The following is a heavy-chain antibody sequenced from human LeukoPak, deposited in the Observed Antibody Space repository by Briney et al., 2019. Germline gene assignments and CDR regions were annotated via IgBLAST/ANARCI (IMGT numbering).Heavy chain of an antibody. V-gene: IGHV1-46*01. D-gene: IGHD3-9*01. CDR3: ARGVNYDILTGYSRA. CDR2: INPSGGST. Sequence: ASVKVSCKASGYTFTSYYMHWVRQAPGQGLEWVGIINPSGGSTSYAQKFQGRVTMTRDTSTSTVYMELSSLRSEDTAVYYCARGVNYDILTGYSRAWGQGTLVTVSS. CDR1: GYTFTSYY. J-gene: IGHJ5*02.